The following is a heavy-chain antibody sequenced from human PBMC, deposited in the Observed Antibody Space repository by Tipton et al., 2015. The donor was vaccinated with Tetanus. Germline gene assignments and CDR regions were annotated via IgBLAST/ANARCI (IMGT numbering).Heavy chain of an antibody. Sequence: SLRLSCAASGFTFSSYSMNWVRQAPGKGLEWVSSISSSSSYIYYADSVKGRFTISRDNAKNSLYLQMNSLRAEDTAVYYCASEGEQLVLDYWGQGTLVTVSS. J-gene: IGHJ4*02. CDR3: ASEGEQLVLDY. CDR1: GFTFSSYS. D-gene: IGHD6-6*01. CDR2: ISSSSSYI. V-gene: IGHV3-21*01.